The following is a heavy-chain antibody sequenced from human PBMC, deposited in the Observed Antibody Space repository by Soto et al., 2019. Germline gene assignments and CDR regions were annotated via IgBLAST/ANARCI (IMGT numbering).Heavy chain of an antibody. V-gene: IGHV3-30-3*01. Sequence: GGSRRLSWAASGFSFSISPMHWGRQAPGKGPEWVALISYDGTNKFYADSVKGRFTISRDNSKSTLYLQVDSLRPEDAAVYYCARDPKTSGGQHWAFNYFDSWGQGTLVTVSS. D-gene: IGHD7-27*01. CDR2: ISYDGTNK. J-gene: IGHJ4*02. CDR3: ARDPKTSGGQHWAFNYFDS. CDR1: GFSFSISP.